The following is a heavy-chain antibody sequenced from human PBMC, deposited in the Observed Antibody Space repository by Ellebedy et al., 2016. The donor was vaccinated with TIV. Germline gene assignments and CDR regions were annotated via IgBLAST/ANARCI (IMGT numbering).Heavy chain of an antibody. D-gene: IGHD6-19*01. J-gene: IGHJ4*02. Sequence: SGPTLVKPTQTLTLTCTFSGFSLTTSGVGVGWLRQSPGKAPEWLALIYWSDDKRYSPSLRDRLTITKDTSKNQVVLTMTNMDPVDTATYYCARIREYSSGWYYFDYWGQGTLVTVSS. V-gene: IGHV2-5*01. CDR2: IYWSDDK. CDR3: ARIREYSSGWYYFDY. CDR1: GFSLTTSGVG.